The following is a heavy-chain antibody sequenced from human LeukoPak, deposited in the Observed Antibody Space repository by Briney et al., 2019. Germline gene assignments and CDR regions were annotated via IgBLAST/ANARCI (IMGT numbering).Heavy chain of an antibody. D-gene: IGHD4-11*01. V-gene: IGHV4-30-4*08. CDR3: ARDNDYSNKGFDY. Sequence: PSQTLSFTCTVSGGSISSGDYYWSWIRQPPGKGLEWIGYIYYSGSTYYNPSLKSRVTISVDTSKNQFSLKLSSVTAADTAVYYCARDNDYSNKGFDYWGQGTLVTVSS. CDR2: IYYSGST. J-gene: IGHJ4*02. CDR1: GGSISSGDYY.